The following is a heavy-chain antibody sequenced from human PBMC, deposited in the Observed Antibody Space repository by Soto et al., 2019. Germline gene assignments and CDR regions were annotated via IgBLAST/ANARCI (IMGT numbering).Heavy chain of an antibody. D-gene: IGHD4-17*01. CDR1: GGTFSSYA. V-gene: IGHV1-69*13. CDR2: IIPIFGTA. J-gene: IGHJ6*01. CDR3: ARDSLRGYGDSYYYSYYGMDV. Sequence: GASVKVSCKASGGTFSSYAISWVRQAPGQGLEWMGGIIPIFGTANYAQKFQGRVTITADESTSTAYMELSSLRSEDTDVYYCARDSLRGYGDSYYYSYYGMDVWGQETTVTVSS.